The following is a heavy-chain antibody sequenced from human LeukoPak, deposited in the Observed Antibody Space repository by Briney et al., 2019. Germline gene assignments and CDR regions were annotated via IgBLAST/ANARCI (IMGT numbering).Heavy chain of an antibody. Sequence: PSETLSLTCAVSGRSISSSNWWSWVRQPPGKGLEWIGEIYHSGSTNYNPSLKSRVTISVDKSKNQFSLKLSSVTAADTAVYYCAIRMGDWYNWFDPWGQGTLVTVSS. V-gene: IGHV4-4*02. J-gene: IGHJ5*02. D-gene: IGHD3/OR15-3a*01. CDR1: GRSISSSNW. CDR3: AIRMGDWYNWFDP. CDR2: IYHSGST.